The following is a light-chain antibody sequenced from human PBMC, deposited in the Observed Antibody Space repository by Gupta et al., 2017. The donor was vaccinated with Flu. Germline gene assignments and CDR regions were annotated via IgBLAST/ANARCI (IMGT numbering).Light chain of an antibody. V-gene: IGKV1-5*03. Sequence: MTQSPSTLSASVGDRVTITCRASQSISSWLAWYQQKPGKAPKVLIYKASSLESGVPSRFSGSGSGTEFTLTISSLQPDDFATYYCQQYNSYSGTFGQGTKLEIK. CDR1: QSISSW. J-gene: IGKJ2*01. CDR2: KAS. CDR3: QQYNSYSGT.